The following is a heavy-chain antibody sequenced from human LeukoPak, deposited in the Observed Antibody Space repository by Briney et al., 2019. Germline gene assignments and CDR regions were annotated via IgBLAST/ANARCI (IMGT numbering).Heavy chain of an antibody. CDR2: IFYSGST. J-gene: IGHJ4*02. CDR1: GGSMRSYY. Sequence: SETLSLTCTVSGGSMRSYYWSWIRQPPGKGLEWIGYIFYSGSTNYNPSLKSRVTMSVDTSKNQFSLKLSSVTAADTAVYYCARAPSSTSCCNFDYWGQGTLVTVSS. D-gene: IGHD2-2*01. CDR3: ARAPSSTSCCNFDY. V-gene: IGHV4-59*12.